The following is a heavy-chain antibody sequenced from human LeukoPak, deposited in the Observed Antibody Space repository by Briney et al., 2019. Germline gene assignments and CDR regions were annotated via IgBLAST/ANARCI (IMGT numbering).Heavy chain of an antibody. CDR1: GGTFSSYA. CDR3: ARDLLRQYFDY. CDR2: IIPIFGTA. V-gene: IGHV1-69*13. Sequence: ASVKVSCKASGGTFSSYAISWVRQAPGQGLEWMGGIIPIFGTANYAQKFQGRVTITADESTSTAYMELSSLRSDDTAVYYCARDLLRQYFDYWGQGTLVTVSS. J-gene: IGHJ4*02.